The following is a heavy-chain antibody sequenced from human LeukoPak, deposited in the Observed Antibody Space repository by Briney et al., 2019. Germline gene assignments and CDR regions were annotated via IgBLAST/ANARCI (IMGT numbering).Heavy chain of an antibody. J-gene: IGHJ4*02. CDR2: ISPGGGTT. CDR1: GFTFSNEA. CDR3: TKVRSGSSNWALRVFDY. D-gene: IGHD4-11*01. Sequence: GGSLRLSCAVSGFTFSNEAMGWVRHLRGGGLEWVSTISPGGGTTYYAESMKGRFTISRDNSKSTLYLEMNSLRVEDTAVYYCTKVRSGSSNWALRVFDYWGQGALVTVSS. V-gene: IGHV3-23*01.